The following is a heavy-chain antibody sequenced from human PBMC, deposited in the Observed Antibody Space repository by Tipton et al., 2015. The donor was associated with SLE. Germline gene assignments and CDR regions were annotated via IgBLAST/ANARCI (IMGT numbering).Heavy chain of an antibody. D-gene: IGHD5-12*01. J-gene: IGHJ4*02. Sequence: TLSLTCTVSGGSMSTYYWSWIRQPPGKGLEWIGYIYHSGSTNYNPSLRSRVTISVDTSKNQFSLKLSSVTAADTAVYYCARRLTRYSGYDYFDYWGQGTLVNVSS. CDR3: ARRLTRYSGYDYFDY. V-gene: IGHV4-59*08. CDR1: GGSMSTYY. CDR2: IYHSGST.